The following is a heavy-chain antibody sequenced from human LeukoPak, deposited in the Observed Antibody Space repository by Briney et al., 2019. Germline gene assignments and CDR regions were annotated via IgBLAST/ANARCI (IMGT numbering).Heavy chain of an antibody. CDR2: INPNSGGT. CDR1: GYTFTGYY. J-gene: IGHJ3*02. V-gene: IGHV1-2*02. Sequence: ASVKVSCKASGYTFTGYYMHWVRQAPGQGLEWMGWINPNSGGTNYAQKFQGRVTMTRDTSISTAYMELSRLRSDDTAVYYCAREIRGETYYYDSSGYDAFDIWGQGTMVTVSS. D-gene: IGHD3-22*01. CDR3: AREIRGETYYYDSSGYDAFDI.